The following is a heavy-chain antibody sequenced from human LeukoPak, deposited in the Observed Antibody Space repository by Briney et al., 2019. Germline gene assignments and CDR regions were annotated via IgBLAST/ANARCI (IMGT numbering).Heavy chain of an antibody. D-gene: IGHD6-19*01. V-gene: IGHV3-23*01. CDR3: AKDQTVAVAGPFGN. Sequence: PGGSLRLSCTASGFTFNNFAMSWVRQAPGKGLEWVSGISGSAVSTFYADSVKGRFTISRDNSKTTLYLHMDSLRVEDTAVYYCAKDQTVAVAGPFGNWGQGTLVTVSS. CDR1: GFTFNNFA. J-gene: IGHJ4*02. CDR2: ISGSAVST.